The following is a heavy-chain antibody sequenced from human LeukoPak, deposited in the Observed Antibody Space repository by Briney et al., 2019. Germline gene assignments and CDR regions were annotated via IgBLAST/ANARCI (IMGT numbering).Heavy chain of an antibody. D-gene: IGHD1-26*01. CDR3: AKGDSIVGALYFDY. V-gene: IGHV3-33*06. J-gene: IGHJ4*02. Sequence: GGSLRLSCAASGFTFSSYGRHWVRQAPGKGLEWVAVIWYDGSNKYYADSVKGRFTTSRDNSKNTLYLQMNSLRAEDTAVYYCAKGDSIVGALYFDYWGQGTLVTVSS. CDR1: GFTFSSYG. CDR2: IWYDGSNK.